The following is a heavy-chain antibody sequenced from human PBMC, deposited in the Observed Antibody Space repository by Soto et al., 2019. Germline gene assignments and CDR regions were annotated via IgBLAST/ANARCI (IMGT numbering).Heavy chain of an antibody. V-gene: IGHV5-51*01. J-gene: IGHJ4*02. D-gene: IGHD3-10*01. CDR1: GDTFPTYW. CDR3: ATYHYGSGTYYDY. Sequence: GESLKISCKGSGDTFPTYWIAWVRQMPGKGLEWMGVIFPRDSDTRYSPAFQGQVTFSADKSITTAYLQWSSLKASDTAVYYCATYHYGSGTYYDYWGQGTLVTVSS. CDR2: IFPRDSDT.